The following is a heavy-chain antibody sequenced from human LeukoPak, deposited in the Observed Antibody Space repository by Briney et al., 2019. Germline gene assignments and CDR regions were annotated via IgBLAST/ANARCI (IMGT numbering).Heavy chain of an antibody. J-gene: IGHJ6*02. CDR1: GYTFTSYG. Sequence: AASVKVSCKASGYTFTSYGISWVRQAPGQGLEWMGWISAYNGNTNYAQKLQGRVTMTTDTSTSTAYMELRSLRSDDTAVYYCGRSDPIAAAGRYGMDVWGQGTTVTVSS. CDR2: ISAYNGNT. V-gene: IGHV1-18*01. D-gene: IGHD6-13*01. CDR3: GRSDPIAAAGRYGMDV.